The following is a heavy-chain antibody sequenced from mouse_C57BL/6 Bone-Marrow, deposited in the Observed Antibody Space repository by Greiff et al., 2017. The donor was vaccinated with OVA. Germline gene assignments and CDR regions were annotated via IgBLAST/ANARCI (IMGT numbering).Heavy chain of an antibody. V-gene: IGHV1-55*01. J-gene: IGHJ1*03. CDR1: GYTFTSYW. CDR2: IYPGSGST. CDR3: ARGIYYYGSGGYFDV. Sequence: QVQLQQPGAELVKPGASVKMSCKASGYTFTSYWITWVKQRPGQGLEWIGDIYPGSGSTNYNEKFKSKATLTVDTSSSTAYMQLSSLTSEDSAVYYCARGIYYYGSGGYFDVWGTGTTGTVSS. D-gene: IGHD1-1*01.